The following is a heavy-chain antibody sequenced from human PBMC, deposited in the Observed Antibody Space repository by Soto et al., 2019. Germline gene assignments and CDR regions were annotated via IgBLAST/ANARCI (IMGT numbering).Heavy chain of an antibody. D-gene: IGHD3-3*01. CDR3: AKGLNDFWSSYYEH. J-gene: IGHJ4*02. CDR1: GFTFRTYA. Sequence: EVQLLESGGGLVQSGGSLRLSCAASGFTFRTYAMSWVRQAPGKGLEWVSATSGSGGSTYYADSVKGRFTISRDNSKNTLYLQMNSLRAEDTAVYYWAKGLNDFWSSYYEHWGQGTLVTVSS. V-gene: IGHV3-23*01. CDR2: TSGSGGST.